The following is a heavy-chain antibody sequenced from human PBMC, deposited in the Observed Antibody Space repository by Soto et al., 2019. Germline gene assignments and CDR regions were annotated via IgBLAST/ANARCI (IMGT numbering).Heavy chain of an antibody. D-gene: IGHD3-22*01. CDR3: AIGSYYYDSSGFYHD. J-gene: IGHJ4*02. Sequence: SETLSLTCTVSGGSISSGDYYWSWIRQPPGKGLEWIGYIYYSGSTYYNPSLKSRVTISVDTSKNQFSLKLSSVTAADTAVYYCAIGSYYYDSSGFYHDWGKGILVPVAS. CDR1: GGSISSGDYY. CDR2: IYYSGST. V-gene: IGHV4-30-4*01.